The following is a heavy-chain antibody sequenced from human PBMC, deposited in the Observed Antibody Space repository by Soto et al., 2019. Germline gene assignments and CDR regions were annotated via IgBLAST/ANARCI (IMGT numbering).Heavy chain of an antibody. V-gene: IGHV4-59*12. J-gene: IGHJ6*02. Sequence: SETLSLTSTVSGGSIISYYWSWIRQPPGKGLEWIGYIYHSGSTYYNPSLKSRVTISVDRSKNQFSLKLSSVTAADTAVYYCAREILRSGSYYGMDVWGQGTTVTVS. D-gene: IGHD3-10*01. CDR2: IYHSGST. CDR1: GGSIISYY. CDR3: AREILRSGSYYGMDV.